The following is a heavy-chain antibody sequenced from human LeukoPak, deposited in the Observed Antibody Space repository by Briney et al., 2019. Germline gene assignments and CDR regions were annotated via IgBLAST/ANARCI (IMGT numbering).Heavy chain of an antibody. Sequence: PGGSLRLSCAASGFTFSSYTMSWVRQAPGKGLEWVSAISGSGGSTYYADSVKGRFTISRDNSKNTLYLQMNSLRAEDTAVYYCAKDRAYSSSWYNYWGQGTLVTVSS. J-gene: IGHJ4*02. CDR1: GFTFSSYT. CDR3: AKDRAYSSSWYNY. D-gene: IGHD6-13*01. CDR2: ISGSGGST. V-gene: IGHV3-23*01.